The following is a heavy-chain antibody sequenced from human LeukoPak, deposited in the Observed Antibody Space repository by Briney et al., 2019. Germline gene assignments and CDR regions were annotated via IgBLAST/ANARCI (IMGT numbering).Heavy chain of an antibody. D-gene: IGHD2-8*01. CDR1: GYTFTSYD. Sequence: ASVKVSCKASGYTFTSYDIDWVRQATGQGLEWMGWMNPNSGNTGYAQKFQGRVTMTRNTSISTAYMELSSLRSEDTAVYYCARVEWDIVLMVYVYWGQGTLVTVSS. CDR2: MNPNSGNT. V-gene: IGHV1-8*01. J-gene: IGHJ4*02. CDR3: ARVEWDIVLMVYVY.